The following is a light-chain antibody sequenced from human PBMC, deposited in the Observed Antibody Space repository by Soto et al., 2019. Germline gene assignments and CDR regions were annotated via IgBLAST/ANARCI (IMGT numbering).Light chain of an antibody. CDR1: SSDVGGYNY. J-gene: IGLJ1*01. Sequence: HSALTQPASVSGSPGQAITISCTGTSSDVGGYNYVSWYQQHPGKAPRLMIYEVSNRPSGACNRFSGSKSCNTASLPISGLQAEDEADYYCSSYTSSSTYVFVTGTKVTAL. CDR2: EVS. V-gene: IGLV2-14*01. CDR3: SSYTSSSTYV.